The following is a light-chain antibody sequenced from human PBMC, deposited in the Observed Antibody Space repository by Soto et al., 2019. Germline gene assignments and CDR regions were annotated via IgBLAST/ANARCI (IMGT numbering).Light chain of an antibody. CDR2: DAS. CDR1: QDISNY. CDR3: QQYDSLPYT. Sequence: QMTQSPSSLSASVGDRVTITCQASQDISNYLNWYQQIPGKAPKLLIYDASNLETGVPSRFSGSGSGTDFTFTISSLQPEDIATYYCQQYDSLPYTFGQGTKLEIK. J-gene: IGKJ2*01. V-gene: IGKV1-33*01.